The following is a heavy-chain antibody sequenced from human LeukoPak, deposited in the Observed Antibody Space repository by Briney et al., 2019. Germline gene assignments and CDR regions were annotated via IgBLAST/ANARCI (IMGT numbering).Heavy chain of an antibody. D-gene: IGHD1-26*01. V-gene: IGHV1-2*02. Sequence: ASVKVSCKASGYNFIAYYMHWVRQAPGQGLEWMGWINPNSGDTNYAQKFQGRVTMTRDTSISTAYMELSRLRSDDTAVYYCARDLVGDDYWGQGTLVTVSS. CDR3: ARDLVGDDY. J-gene: IGHJ4*02. CDR1: GYNFIAYY. CDR2: INPNSGDT.